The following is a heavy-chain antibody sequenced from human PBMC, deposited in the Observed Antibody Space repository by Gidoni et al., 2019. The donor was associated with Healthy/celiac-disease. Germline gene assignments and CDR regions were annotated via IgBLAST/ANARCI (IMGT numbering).Heavy chain of an antibody. CDR3: ARPLQETNKFWKEGDAFDI. D-gene: IGHD3-3*01. Sequence: EVQLVQSGAEVKTPGESLTISCEGSGYSFTSYWIGRVRQMPVKGLEWMGIIYPGDSDTRYSPAFQGQITISADKSISTAYLQWSSLKASDTAMYYCARPLQETNKFWKEGDAFDIWGQGTMVTVSS. CDR1: GYSFTSYW. CDR2: IYPGDSDT. V-gene: IGHV5-51*01. J-gene: IGHJ3*02.